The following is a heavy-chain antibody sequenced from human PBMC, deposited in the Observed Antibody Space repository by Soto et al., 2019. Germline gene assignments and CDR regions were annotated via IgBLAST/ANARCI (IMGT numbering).Heavy chain of an antibody. J-gene: IGHJ4*02. CDR1: GFTVGNNY. Sequence: EVQLVESGGGLIQPGGSLKLSCAASGFTVGNNYMSWVRQAPGKGLEWVSLIYSTGTTKYADYVKGRFTVSRDNAKNTLYLQMNSLRAEDTAVYYCANDGRGSGSHYNSFGYWGQGTLVTVSS. D-gene: IGHD3-10*01. V-gene: IGHV3-53*01. CDR3: ANDGRGSGSHYNSFGY. CDR2: IYSTGTT.